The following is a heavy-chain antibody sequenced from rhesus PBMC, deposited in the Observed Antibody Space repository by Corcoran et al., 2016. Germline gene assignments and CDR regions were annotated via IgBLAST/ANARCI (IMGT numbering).Heavy chain of an antibody. D-gene: IGHD1-44*02. CDR1: GFNFSSYG. Sequence: EVQLVETGGGWVQPGGSLKVSCAVSGFNFSSYGMSWVRKAPGKGLEWVSGINSGGGYPYSPDSVKGLFTISKDNSKNTLSLEMNSLRAEDTAVYYCAKHGSNYHAGFDYWGQGVLVTVSS. J-gene: IGHJ4*01. CDR3: AKHGSNYHAGFDY. V-gene: IGHV3S5*01. CDR2: INSGGGYP.